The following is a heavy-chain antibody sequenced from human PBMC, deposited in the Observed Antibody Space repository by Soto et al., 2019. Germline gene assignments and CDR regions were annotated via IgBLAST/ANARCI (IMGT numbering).Heavy chain of an antibody. CDR2: IGTAGDT. Sequence: GGSLRLSCAASGFTFSSYAMSWVRQAPGKGLEWVSAIGTAGDTYYPGSVKGRFTISRENAKNSLYLQMNSLRAEDTAVYYCARDQRFGAYYYGMDVWGQGTTVTVSS. J-gene: IGHJ6*02. CDR1: GFTFSSYA. V-gene: IGHV3-13*01. D-gene: IGHD3-10*01. CDR3: ARDQRFGAYYYGMDV.